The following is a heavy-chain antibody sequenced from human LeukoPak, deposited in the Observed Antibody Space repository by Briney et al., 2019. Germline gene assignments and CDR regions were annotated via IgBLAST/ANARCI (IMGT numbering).Heavy chain of an antibody. Sequence: SETLSLTCTVSGGSISSSSYYWGWIRQPPGKGLEWIGSIYYSGSTYYNPSLKSRVTISVDTSKNQFSLKLSSVTAADTAVYYCARHKMGPRIAAAGTFDYWGQGTPVTVSS. CDR1: GGSISSSSYY. CDR2: IYYSGST. CDR3: ARHKMGPRIAAAGTFDY. J-gene: IGHJ4*02. D-gene: IGHD6-13*01. V-gene: IGHV4-39*01.